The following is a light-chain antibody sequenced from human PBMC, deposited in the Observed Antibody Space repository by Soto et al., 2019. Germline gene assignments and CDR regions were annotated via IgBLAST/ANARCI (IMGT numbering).Light chain of an antibody. CDR2: EDS. CDR1: SGSIASNY. J-gene: IGLJ2*01. CDR3: QSFDISNVV. Sequence: FMLTQPHSVSESQGKTVTISCTRSSGSIASNYVQWYQQRPGSAPTPVIYEDSQRPSGVPDRFSGSIDSSSNSASLTISRLKTEDEADYYCQSFDISNVVFGGGTKLTVL. V-gene: IGLV6-57*04.